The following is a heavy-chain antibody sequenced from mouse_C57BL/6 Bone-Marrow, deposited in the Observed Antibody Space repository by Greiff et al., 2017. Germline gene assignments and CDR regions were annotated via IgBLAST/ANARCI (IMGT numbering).Heavy chain of an antibody. CDR3: ARSGGPPFAY. D-gene: IGHD3-1*01. CDR1: GYTFTDYY. Sequence: VKLQESGAELVKPGASVKISCKASGYTFTDYYINWVKQRPGQGLAWIGKIGPGSGSTYYNEKFKGKDTLTPDKSSSTAYMQLSSLTSEDSAVYFCARSGGPPFAYWGQGTLVTVSA. V-gene: IGHV1-77*01. CDR2: IGPGSGST. J-gene: IGHJ3*01.